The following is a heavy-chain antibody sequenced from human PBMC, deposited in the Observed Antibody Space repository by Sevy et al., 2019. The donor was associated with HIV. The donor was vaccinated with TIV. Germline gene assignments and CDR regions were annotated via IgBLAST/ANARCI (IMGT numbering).Heavy chain of an antibody. CDR2: FGWNSGGV. J-gene: IGHJ4*02. CDR1: GFRFEDYG. V-gene: IGHV3-9*01. Sequence: GGSLSLSCAASGFRFEDYGMHWVRRAPGKGLEWVSGFGWNSGGVGNAVSVKGRFTISRDNPKNLLYLQMNSLTSEDTALYYCAKDLLPYGSGSYPLDYWGQGTVVTVSS. D-gene: IGHD3-10*01. CDR3: AKDLLPYGSGSYPLDY.